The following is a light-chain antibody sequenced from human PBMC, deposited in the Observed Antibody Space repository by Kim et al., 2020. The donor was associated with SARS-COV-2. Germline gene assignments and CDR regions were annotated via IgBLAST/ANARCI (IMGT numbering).Light chain of an antibody. CDR1: SSDFGSYNL. J-gene: IGLJ6*01. CDR2: EGN. Sequence: QSALTQPASVSGSPGQSITISCTGTSSDFGSYNLVSWYQHHPGKAPKLMIYEGNKRPSGVSIRFSGSRSGNTASLTISGLQAEDEADYYCCSYAGSNTWVFGKGTKVTVL. CDR3: CSYAGSNTWV. V-gene: IGLV2-23*01.